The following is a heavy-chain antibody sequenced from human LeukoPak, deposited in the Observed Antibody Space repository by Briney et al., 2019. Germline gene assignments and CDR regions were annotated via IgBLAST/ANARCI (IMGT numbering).Heavy chain of an antibody. D-gene: IGHD3-22*01. Sequence: SETLSLTCAVSGGSFSGYYWSWIRQPPGKGLEWIGEINHSGSTNYNPSLKSRVTISVDTSKNQFSLKLSSVTAADTAVYYCTLYYYDSSGYDTEYFQHWGQGTLVTVSS. V-gene: IGHV4-34*01. CDR3: TLYYYDSSGYDTEYFQH. J-gene: IGHJ1*01. CDR1: GGSFSGYY. CDR2: INHSGST.